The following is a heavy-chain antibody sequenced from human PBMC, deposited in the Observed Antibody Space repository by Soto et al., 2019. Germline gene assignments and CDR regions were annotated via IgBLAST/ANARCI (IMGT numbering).Heavy chain of an antibody. CDR1: GGSINSDHW. D-gene: IGHD3-16*01. Sequence: SETLSLTCAVSGGSINSDHWWSWVRQPPGKGLEWIGEIFHTGTTNYNPSLKSRVTMSVDTSNNKFSLRVNSVTAADTAVYYCARVITPFYFDFWGHGTLVTVS. V-gene: IGHV4-4*02. CDR3: ARVITPFYFDF. J-gene: IGHJ4*01. CDR2: IFHTGTT.